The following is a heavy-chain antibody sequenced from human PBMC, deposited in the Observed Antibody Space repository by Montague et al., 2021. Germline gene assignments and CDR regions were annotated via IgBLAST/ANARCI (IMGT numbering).Heavy chain of an antibody. CDR1: GGSISSSSYY. J-gene: IGHJ4*02. CDR2: IYYSGST. D-gene: IGHD5-24*01. Sequence: SETLSLTCTVSGGSISSSSYYWGWIRQPPGKGLEWIGSIYYSGSTYYNPSLKSRVTISVDTSKNQFSLKLSSVTAADTAVYYCAGSSRGRSVQSYFGYWGQGTLVTVSS. V-gene: IGHV4-39*01. CDR3: AGSSRGRSVQSYFGY.